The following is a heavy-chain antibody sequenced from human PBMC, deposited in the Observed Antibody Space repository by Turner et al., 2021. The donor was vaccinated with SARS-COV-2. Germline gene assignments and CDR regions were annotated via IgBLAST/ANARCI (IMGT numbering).Heavy chain of an antibody. CDR3: AKADRVMIVVVITLFDY. CDR1: GFTFGSYA. V-gene: IGHV3-23*01. CDR2: ISGSGGST. Sequence: EVQLLESGGGLVQPGGSLRLSCAASGFTFGSYAMSWGRQAPGKGLGWVSAISGSGGSTYYADSVKGRFTISRDNSKNTLYLQMNSLRAEDTAVYYCAKADRVMIVVVITLFDYWGQGTLVTVSS. J-gene: IGHJ4*02. D-gene: IGHD3-22*01.